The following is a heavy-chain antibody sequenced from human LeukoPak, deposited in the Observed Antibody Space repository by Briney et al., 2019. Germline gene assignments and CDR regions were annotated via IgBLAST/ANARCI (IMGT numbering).Heavy chain of an antibody. Sequence: GRSLRLSCAASGFTFSSYGMHWVRQAPGKGLEWVAVIWYDGSNKYYADSVKGRFTISRDYSKNTLYLQMNSLRAEDTAVYYCLTRSLVAVTGNYYMDVWGKGTTVTVSS. CDR3: LTRSLVAVTGNYYMDV. D-gene: IGHD6-19*01. CDR2: IWYDGSNK. V-gene: IGHV3-33*01. CDR1: GFTFSSYG. J-gene: IGHJ6*03.